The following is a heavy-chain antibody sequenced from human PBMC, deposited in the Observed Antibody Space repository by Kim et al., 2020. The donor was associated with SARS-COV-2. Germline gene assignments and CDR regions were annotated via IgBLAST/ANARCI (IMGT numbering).Heavy chain of an antibody. J-gene: IGHJ5*02. D-gene: IGHD6-13*01. CDR3: ARSLYHAPSNSWVRFDP. CDR1: GGSLSGYY. Sequence: SETLSLTCAVYGGSLSGYYWSWIRQPPGKGLEWIGEIYHSGTTNYNPSLKCRVTISVDTSKNQFSLKLSSVTAADTAVYYCARSLYHAPSNSWVRFDPWG. CDR2: IYHSGTT. V-gene: IGHV4-34*01.